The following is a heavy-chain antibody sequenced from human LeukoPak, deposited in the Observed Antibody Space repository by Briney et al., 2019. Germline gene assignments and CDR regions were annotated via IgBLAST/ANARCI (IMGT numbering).Heavy chain of an antibody. D-gene: IGHD6-13*01. Sequence: GGSLRLSCAASGFTFSSYDIHWVRQAPGKGLEWVAFIRYDGSNKYYADSVKGRFTISRDNSKNTLYLQMNSLRAEDTAVYYCAKDLGYSSSWYLMDYWGQGTLVTVSS. CDR2: IRYDGSNK. J-gene: IGHJ4*02. V-gene: IGHV3-30*02. CDR1: GFTFSSYD. CDR3: AKDLGYSSSWYLMDY.